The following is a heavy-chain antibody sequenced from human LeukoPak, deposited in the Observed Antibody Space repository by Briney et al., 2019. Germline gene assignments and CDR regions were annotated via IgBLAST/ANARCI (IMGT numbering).Heavy chain of an antibody. CDR3: AKGHHGGDCHDY. CDR2: IWYGGSNK. CDR1: GFTFSSYG. V-gene: IGHV3-30*02. Sequence: PGGSLRLSCAASGFTFSSYGMHWVRQAPGKGLEWVAVIWYGGSNKYYADSVKGRFTISRDNSKNTLYLQMNSLRAEDTAVYYCAKGHHGGDCHDYWGQGTLVTVSS. D-gene: IGHD2-21*02. J-gene: IGHJ4*02.